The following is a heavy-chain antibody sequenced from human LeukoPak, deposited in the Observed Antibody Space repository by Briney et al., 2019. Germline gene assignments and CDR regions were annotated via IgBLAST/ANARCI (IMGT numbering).Heavy chain of an antibody. CDR1: GFIFSKVW. V-gene: IGHV3-7*01. CDR2: IKQDGSVQ. Sequence: GGSLRLSCAASGFIFSKVWMNWVRQAPGKGLEWVANIKQDGSVQFYMDSLKGRFSVSRDNAKNSLYLQMNGLRVEDTAVYYCTRLQVAVAGPNWFDPWGQGTLVTVSS. D-gene: IGHD6-19*01. J-gene: IGHJ5*02. CDR3: TRLQVAVAGPNWFDP.